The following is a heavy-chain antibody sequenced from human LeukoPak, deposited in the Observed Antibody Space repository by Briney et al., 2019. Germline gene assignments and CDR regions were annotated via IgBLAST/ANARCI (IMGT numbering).Heavy chain of an antibody. J-gene: IGHJ4*02. CDR2: IYYSGST. V-gene: IGHV4-31*03. D-gene: IGHD3-9*01. CDR3: ARGNDILTGYNT. Sequence: SETLSLTCTVSGGSISSGGYYWSWIRQHSGKGLEWIGYIYYSGSTYYNPSLKSRVTISVDTSKNQFSLKLSSVTAADTAVYYCARGNDILTGYNTWGRGTLVTVSS. CDR1: GGSISSGGYY.